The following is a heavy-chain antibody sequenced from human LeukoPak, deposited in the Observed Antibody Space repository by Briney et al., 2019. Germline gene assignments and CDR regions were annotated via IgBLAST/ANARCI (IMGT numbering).Heavy chain of an antibody. V-gene: IGHV3-7*01. CDR2: IKQDGSER. D-gene: IGHD3-22*01. J-gene: IGHJ4*02. CDR1: GFSMSVYW. CDR3: ARDWGAYYHFFDY. Sequence: PGGSLRLSCEASGFSMSVYWMSWVRQAPGKGLEWVGNIKQDGSERSYVDSVKGLFTISRDNAKKSLYLQMNSLRAEDTAVYCARDWGAYYHFFDYWGQGTLVTVSS.